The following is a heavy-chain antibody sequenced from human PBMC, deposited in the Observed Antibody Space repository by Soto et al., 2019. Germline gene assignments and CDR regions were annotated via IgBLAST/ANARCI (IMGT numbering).Heavy chain of an antibody. CDR3: ARVRCTANSCFVFDL. Sequence: PSETLSLNCTVSGGAISSAGYYWTWIRQHPGTGLEWIGYIYYSGMTHYNPSLMGRVTISSDTTKSQFSLRLTSVTAADTAVYYCARVRCTANSCFVFDLWGQGTLVCVSS. V-gene: IGHV4-31*03. D-gene: IGHD2-2*01. J-gene: IGHJ5*02. CDR2: IYYSGMT. CDR1: GGAISSAGYY.